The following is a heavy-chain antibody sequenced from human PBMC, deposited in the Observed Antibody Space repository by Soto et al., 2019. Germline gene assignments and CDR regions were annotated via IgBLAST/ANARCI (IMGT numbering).Heavy chain of an antibody. CDR3: AKDLLSTGYSSQSYYYYGMDV. V-gene: IGHV3-30*18. Sequence: GGSLRLSCAASGFTFSSYGMHWVRQAPGKGLEWVAVISYDGSNKYYADSVKGRFTISRDNSKNTLYLQMNSLRAEDTAVYYCAKDLLSTGYSSQSYYYYGMDVRGQGTTVTVSS. J-gene: IGHJ6*02. CDR2: ISYDGSNK. D-gene: IGHD6-13*01. CDR1: GFTFSSYG.